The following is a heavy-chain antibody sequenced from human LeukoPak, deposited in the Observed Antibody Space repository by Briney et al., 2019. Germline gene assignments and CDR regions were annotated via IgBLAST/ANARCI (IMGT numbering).Heavy chain of an antibody. V-gene: IGHV3-74*01. Sequence: LPGGSLRLSCAASGFTFSNYWMHWVRQAPGKGLLWVSRINSGGSSTNYADSVKGRFTISRDNAKNTLSLQMNILRAEDTAVYYCTRERIICSGSSCSPLGYWGQGTLVTVSS. CDR2: INSGGSST. J-gene: IGHJ4*02. CDR3: TRERIICSGSSCSPLGY. CDR1: GFTFSNYW. D-gene: IGHD2-15*01.